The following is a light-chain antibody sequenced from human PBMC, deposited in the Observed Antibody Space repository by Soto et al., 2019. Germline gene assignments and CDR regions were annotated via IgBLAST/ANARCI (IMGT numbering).Light chain of an antibody. CDR3: QQYGTSPNT. V-gene: IGKV3-20*01. Sequence: EIVLTQSPGTLSLSPGERATLSCRASQSISNNYLAWYQQKPGQAPRLLISGASSRATGIPDRFSGSGSGTDFSLTISRLEPEDFAVYYCQQYGTSPNTFGQGTKLEIK. CDR1: QSISNNY. J-gene: IGKJ2*01. CDR2: GAS.